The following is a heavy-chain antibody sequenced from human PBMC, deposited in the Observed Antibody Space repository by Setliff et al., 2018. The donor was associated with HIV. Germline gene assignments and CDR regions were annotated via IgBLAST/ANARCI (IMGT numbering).Heavy chain of an antibody. CDR2: VNHSGST. Sequence: PSETLSLTCAVYGGSFSGHYWSWIRQPPGKGLEWIGEVNHSGSTNYNPSLKSRFTISVDTSKNQFSLKGNSVTAADTAVYFCARTRAPYFFDFWGQGAQVTVSS. CDR1: GGSFSGHY. V-gene: IGHV4-34*01. CDR3: ARTRAPYFFDF. J-gene: IGHJ4*02. D-gene: IGHD1-26*01.